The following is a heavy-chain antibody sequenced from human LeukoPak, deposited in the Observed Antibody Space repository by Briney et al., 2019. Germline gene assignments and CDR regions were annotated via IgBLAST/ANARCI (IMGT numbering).Heavy chain of an antibody. CDR2: ISGSGGST. V-gene: IGHV3-23*01. CDR3: ANGLWLQWGDY. J-gene: IGHJ4*02. Sequence: GGSLRLSCAASGFTFSSYAMSWVRQAPGKGLEWVSAISGSGGSTYYADSVKGRLTISRDNSKTTLYLQMNSLRAEDTAVYYCANGLWLQWGDYWGQGTLVTVSS. CDR1: GFTFSSYA. D-gene: IGHD5-18*01.